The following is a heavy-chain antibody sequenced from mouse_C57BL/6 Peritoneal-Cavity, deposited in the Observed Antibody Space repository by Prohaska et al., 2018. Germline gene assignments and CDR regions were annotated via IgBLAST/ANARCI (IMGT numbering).Heavy chain of an antibody. CDR3: ARIDYYGSSYEYFDV. V-gene: IGHV2-9-1*01. J-gene: IGHJ1*03. CDR1: GFSLPSYA. CDR2: IWTGVGT. D-gene: IGHD1-1*01. Sequence: HVQLKESGPALVAPSHSLSITCTVSGFSLPSYAISWVRQLPGKGLEWLGVIWTGVGTNYNSALKSRLSISKDHSKSQVFLKMNSLQTDETARYYCARIDYYGSSYEYFDVCGTGTTVTVSS.